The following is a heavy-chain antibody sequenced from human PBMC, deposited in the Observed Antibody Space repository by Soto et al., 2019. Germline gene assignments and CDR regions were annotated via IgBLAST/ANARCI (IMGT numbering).Heavy chain of an antibody. D-gene: IGHD1-26*01. V-gene: IGHV5-10-1*01. Sequence: GESLKISCKGSGYSFAGYWITWVRQMPGKGLEWMGRIDPSDSQTYYSPSFRGHVTISAAKSITTVFLQWSSLRASDTAMYYCARKIYESDSGNNLQYYFDSWGQRTLVTVSS. CDR3: ARKIYESDSGNNLQYYFDS. J-gene: IGHJ4*02. CDR2: IDPSDSQT. CDR1: GYSFAGYW.